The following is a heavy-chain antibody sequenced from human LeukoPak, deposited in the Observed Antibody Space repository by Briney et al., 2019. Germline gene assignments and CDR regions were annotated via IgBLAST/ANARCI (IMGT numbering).Heavy chain of an antibody. CDR2: IWSDGSNK. V-gene: IGHV3-33*01. D-gene: IGHD4-11*01. CDR3: ARDAKRGFDYSNSLKF. Sequence: GGSLRLSCAASGFTFSHYGFHWVRQAPGKGLEWVAVIWSDGSNKYYGNSVKGRFIIYRDDSQKTVYLQMNSLRAEDTAVYYCARDAKRGFDYSNSLKFWGQGALVTVSS. J-gene: IGHJ4*02. CDR1: GFTFSHYG.